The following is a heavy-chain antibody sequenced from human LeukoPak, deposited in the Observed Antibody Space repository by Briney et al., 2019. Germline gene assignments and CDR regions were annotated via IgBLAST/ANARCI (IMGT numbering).Heavy chain of an antibody. J-gene: IGHJ4*02. CDR3: STADYDDFDY. CDR2: IRSEVDGGTA. CDR1: GFTFRNAW. V-gene: IGHV3-15*01. D-gene: IGHD4-17*01. Sequence: GGSLRLSCAASGFTFRNAWMSWVRQAPGKGLEWVGRIRSEVDGGTADYAAAVEGRFTISRDDSKNTLYLQMNSLKTEDTAVYYCSTADYDDFDYWGQGTLVTVSS.